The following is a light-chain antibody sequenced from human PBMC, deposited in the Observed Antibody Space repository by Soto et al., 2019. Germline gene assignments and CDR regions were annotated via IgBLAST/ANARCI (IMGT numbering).Light chain of an antibody. CDR1: QSVSSSY. CDR3: QQYGNSPIT. J-gene: IGKJ5*01. V-gene: IGKV3-20*01. CDR2: GAS. Sequence: EIVLTQSPGTLSLSPGERATLSCRASQSVSSSYLAWYQRKPGQAPRLLIYGASTRATGIPDRFSGSGSGPDFTLTISRLEPEDFAVYYCQQYGNSPITFGQGTRLEIK.